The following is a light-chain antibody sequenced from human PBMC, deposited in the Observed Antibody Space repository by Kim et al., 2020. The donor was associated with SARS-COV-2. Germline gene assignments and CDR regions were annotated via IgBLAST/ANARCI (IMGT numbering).Light chain of an antibody. CDR1: QSLIDSDENIY. V-gene: IGKV2-30*01. J-gene: IGKJ3*01. CDR3: MQGTHWPFT. Sequence: PSSISFRSSQSLIDSDENIYLNWFHQRQGQSPRRLIYKVSNRDTGVPDRFSGSVSGTDFTLQISRVEAEDVGVYYCMQGTHWPFTFGPGTKVDIK. CDR2: KVS.